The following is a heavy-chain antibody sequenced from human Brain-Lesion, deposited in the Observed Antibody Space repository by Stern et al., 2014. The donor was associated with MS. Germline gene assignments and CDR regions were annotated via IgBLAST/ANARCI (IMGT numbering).Heavy chain of an antibody. V-gene: IGHV1-2*02. CDR2: INPNTGGT. J-gene: IGHJ6*02. CDR3: ARDQRGITIFGVVTDYYYLGMDV. CDR1: GYIFTGYY. Sequence: QVQLVQSGAEVKKPGASVKVSCKTSGYIFTGYYIHWGRQAPGQGLEWMAWINPNTGGTKYAKTFQGRVPMSRDTSISTAYVELSSLTSDDTAVYYCARDQRGITIFGVVTDYYYLGMDVWGQGTTVTVSS. D-gene: IGHD3-3*01.